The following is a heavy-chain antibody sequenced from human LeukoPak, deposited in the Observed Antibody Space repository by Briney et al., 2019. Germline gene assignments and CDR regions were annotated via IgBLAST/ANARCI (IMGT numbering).Heavy chain of an antibody. V-gene: IGHV4-39*01. CDR1: GGSISSSSYY. CDR3: ARQVATGPYYYYFMDV. Sequence: SETLSLTCTVSGGSISSSSYYWGWIRQPPGKGLEWIGSIYYSGSTYYNPSLKSRLTISVDTSKNRFSLRLTSVTAADTAVYYCARQVATGPYYYYFMDVWGKGTTVTVSS. D-gene: IGHD1-1*01. CDR2: IYYSGST. J-gene: IGHJ6*03.